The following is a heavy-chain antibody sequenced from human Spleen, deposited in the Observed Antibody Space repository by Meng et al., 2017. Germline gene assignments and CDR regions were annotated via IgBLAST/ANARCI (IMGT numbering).Heavy chain of an antibody. V-gene: IGHV1-24*01. CDR2: FDPEDGET. D-gene: IGHD3-10*01. J-gene: IGHJ4*02. CDR3: ANYGSGSYELDY. Sequence: ASVKVSCKVSGYTLTELSMHWVRQAPGKGLEWMGGFDPEDGETIYAQKFQGRVTMTEDTSTDTAYMELSSLRSEDTAVYYCANYGSGSYELDYWGQGTLVTVSS. CDR1: GYTLTELS.